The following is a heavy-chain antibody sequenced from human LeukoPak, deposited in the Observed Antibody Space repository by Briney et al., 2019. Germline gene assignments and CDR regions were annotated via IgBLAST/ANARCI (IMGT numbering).Heavy chain of an antibody. CDR2: IYPGDSDT. CDR1: GYSFTSYW. Sequence: GESLKISCKSSGYSFTSYWIAWVRQMPGKGLEWMGIIYPGDSDTRYSPSFQGQVTISADKSISTAYLQWSSLKASDTAMYYCARTYYYGSGSYYTLYYFDYWGQGTLVTVSS. V-gene: IGHV5-51*01. D-gene: IGHD3-10*01. CDR3: ARTYYYGSGSYYTLYYFDY. J-gene: IGHJ4*02.